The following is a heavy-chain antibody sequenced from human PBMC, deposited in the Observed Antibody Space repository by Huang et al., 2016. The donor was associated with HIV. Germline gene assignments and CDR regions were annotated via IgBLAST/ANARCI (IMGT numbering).Heavy chain of an antibody. CDR3: ARARGYYDSSVSYYFDY. Sequence: QVQLVQSGAEVKKPGSSVKVSCKASGGTFSGYAISWVRQAPGQGLGWMGGSIPIFGTANYEKKFQGRVTITADESTSTAYMELSSLRSEDTAVYYCARARGYYDSSVSYYFDYWGQGTLVTVSS. J-gene: IGHJ4*02. CDR2: SIPIFGTA. CDR1: GGTFSGYA. D-gene: IGHD3-22*01. V-gene: IGHV1-69*13.